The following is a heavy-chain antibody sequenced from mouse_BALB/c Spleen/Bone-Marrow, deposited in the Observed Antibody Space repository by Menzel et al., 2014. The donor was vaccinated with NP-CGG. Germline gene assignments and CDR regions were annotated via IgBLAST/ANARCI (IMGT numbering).Heavy chain of an antibody. CDR3: VYGNYSYYYAMDF. J-gene: IGHJ4*01. V-gene: IGHV5-6-5*01. CDR2: ISSGGST. Sequence: EVQLVESGGGLVRPGGSLKLSCAASGFTFSSYAMSWVRQTPEKRLEWVAPISSGGSTFYPDSVKGRFTISRENARNILYLQMSSLRSEDTAMYYCVYGNYSYYYAMDFWGQGTSVTVSS. CDR1: GFTFSSYA. D-gene: IGHD2-1*01.